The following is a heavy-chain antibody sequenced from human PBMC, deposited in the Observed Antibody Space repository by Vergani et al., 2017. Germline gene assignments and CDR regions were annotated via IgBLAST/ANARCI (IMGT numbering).Heavy chain of an antibody. Sequence: EVQLLESGGGLVQPGGSLRLSCAASGFTFSSYAMSCVRQAPGRGLEWVSAISGSGGSTYYADSVKGRFTISRDNSKNTLYLQMNSLRAEDTAVYYCAKGRVAVPGIDDYWGQGTLVTVSS. D-gene: IGHD6-19*01. V-gene: IGHV3-23*01. CDR1: GFTFSSYA. J-gene: IGHJ4*02. CDR3: AKGRVAVPGIDDY. CDR2: ISGSGGST.